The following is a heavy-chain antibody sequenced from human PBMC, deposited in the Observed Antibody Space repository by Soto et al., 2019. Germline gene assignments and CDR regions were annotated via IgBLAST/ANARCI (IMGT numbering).Heavy chain of an antibody. D-gene: IGHD3-22*01. CDR2: IYYSGST. V-gene: IGHV4-39*01. Sequence: NPSETLSLTCTVSGGSISSSSYYWGWIRQPPGKGLEWIGSIYYSGSTYYNPSLKSRVTISVDTSKNQFSLKLSSVTAADTAVYYCARIFTSNMIVVADAFDIWGQGTMVTVSS. CDR1: GGSISSSSYY. CDR3: ARIFTSNMIVVADAFDI. J-gene: IGHJ3*02.